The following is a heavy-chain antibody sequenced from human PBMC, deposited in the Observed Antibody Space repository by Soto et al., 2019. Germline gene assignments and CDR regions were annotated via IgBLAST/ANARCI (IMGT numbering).Heavy chain of an antibody. CDR3: ARHRAFCSDNRSYSRHFHY. D-gene: IGHD2-15*01. CDR1: GGSISGYY. V-gene: IGHV4-59*08. J-gene: IGHJ4*02. CDR2: IYYSGST. Sequence: SETLSLTCTVSGGSISGYYWSWIRQPPGEGLEWIAYIYYSGSTNYNPSLKSRVTISVDTSKNQFSLKLSSVTAADTAVYYCARHRAFCSDNRSYSRHFHYWGPGTLVTVSS.